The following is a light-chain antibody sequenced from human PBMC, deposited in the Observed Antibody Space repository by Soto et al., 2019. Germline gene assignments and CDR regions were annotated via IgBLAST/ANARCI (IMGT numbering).Light chain of an antibody. Sequence: QSVLTQAPSASGTPGQRVTISCSGSSSNIGSNYVYWYQQLPGTAPKLLIYRNNQRPSGVPDRFSGSKSGTSASLAIRGLRSGDEADYYCAAGDDTVGVFGTGTKVTAL. CDR3: AAGDDTVGV. J-gene: IGLJ1*01. CDR2: RNN. CDR1: SSNIGSNY. V-gene: IGLV1-47*01.